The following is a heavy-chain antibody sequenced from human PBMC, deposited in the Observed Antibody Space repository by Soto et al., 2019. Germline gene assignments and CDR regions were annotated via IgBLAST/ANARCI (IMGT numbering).Heavy chain of an antibody. CDR2: ISGSGGST. Sequence: EVQLLESGGGLVQPGGSLRLSCAASGFTFSSYAMSWVRQAPGKGLEWVSDISGSGGSTYYADSVKGRFTISRDNSKNTLYVQMNSLRAEDTAVYYCAKVASSSPALDYWGQGTLVTVSS. CDR1: GFTFSSYA. D-gene: IGHD6-6*01. V-gene: IGHV3-23*01. J-gene: IGHJ4*02. CDR3: AKVASSSPALDY.